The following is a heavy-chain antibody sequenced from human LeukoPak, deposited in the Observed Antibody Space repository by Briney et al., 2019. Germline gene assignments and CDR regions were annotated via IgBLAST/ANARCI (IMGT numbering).Heavy chain of an antibody. D-gene: IGHD6-19*01. CDR3: ARGQWLGFDY. V-gene: IGHV4-61*02. CDR2: IYTSGST. J-gene: IGHJ4*02. Sequence: SETLSLTCTVSGGSISSGSYFWSWIRQPAGKGLEWIGRIYTSGSTNYNPSLKSRVSISVDTSKNQFSLKLSSVTAADTAVYYCARGQWLGFDYWGQGTLVTVSS. CDR1: GGSISSGSYF.